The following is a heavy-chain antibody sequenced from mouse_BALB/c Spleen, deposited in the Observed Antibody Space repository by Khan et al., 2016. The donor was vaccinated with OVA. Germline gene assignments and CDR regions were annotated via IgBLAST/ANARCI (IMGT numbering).Heavy chain of an antibody. V-gene: IGHV5-9-3*01. CDR2: ISSGGSIT. Sequence: EVELVESGGGLVKPGGSLKLSCAASGFTFSSYAMSWIRQTPEKRLEWVATISSGGSITYYPDSVKGRFTISRDNAKNTLYLQMSSLRSEETAMYYCTRVAWGYFDYWGQGTTLTVAS. J-gene: IGHJ2*01. CDR3: TRVAWGYFDY. CDR1: GFTFSSYA.